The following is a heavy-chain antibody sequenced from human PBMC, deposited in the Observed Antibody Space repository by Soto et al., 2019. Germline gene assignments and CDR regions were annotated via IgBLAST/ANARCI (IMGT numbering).Heavy chain of an antibody. Sequence: HLVQSGPEVKKPGASITVSCKTSGDTFTNFGLSWVRQAPGQRLEWMGWIATYNSNRNYAQKFQGRLTLTTDTSTSTAYMELKSLGYDDTAVYYCARVLRGVVNWFDPWGQGTLVTVSS. V-gene: IGHV1-18*01. CDR1: GDTFTNFG. CDR3: ARVLRGVVNWFDP. J-gene: IGHJ5*02. CDR2: IATYNSNR. D-gene: IGHD3-10*01.